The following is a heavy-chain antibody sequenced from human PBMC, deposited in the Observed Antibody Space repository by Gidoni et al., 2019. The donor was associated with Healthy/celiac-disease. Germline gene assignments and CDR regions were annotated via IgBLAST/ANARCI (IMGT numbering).Heavy chain of an antibody. J-gene: IGHJ5*02. CDR3: ARGYYVDTAMVT. V-gene: IGHV4-4*09. D-gene: IGHD5-18*01. Sequence: RTNYNPSLKSRVTISVDTSKNQFSLKLSSVTAADTAVYYCARGYYVDTAMVTWGQGTLVTVSS. CDR2: RT.